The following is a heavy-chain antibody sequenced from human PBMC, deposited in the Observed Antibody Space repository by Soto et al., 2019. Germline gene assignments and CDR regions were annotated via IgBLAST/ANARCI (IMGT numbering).Heavy chain of an antibody. D-gene: IGHD5-18*01. Sequence: QVQLVESGGGVVQPGRSLRLSCAASGFSFSYYGMHWVRQAPGKGLEWVAVILYDGSNEWYSDSVKGRFTISRDNSRNTVYLQTNSLRVEDTAVYYCAREVWDTAMYTLDYWGQGTVVTVSS. CDR3: AREVWDTAMYTLDY. V-gene: IGHV3-33*05. CDR1: GFSFSYYG. J-gene: IGHJ4*02. CDR2: ILYDGSNE.